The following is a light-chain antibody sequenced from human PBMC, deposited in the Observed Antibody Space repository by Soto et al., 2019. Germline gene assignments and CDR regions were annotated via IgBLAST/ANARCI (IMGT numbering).Light chain of an antibody. CDR3: QQYGTSPPLT. CDR1: QSVSSNY. J-gene: IGKJ4*01. Sequence: EIVLTQSPDTLSLSPGDRATLSCRASQSVSSNYLAWYQQKPGQTPRLLIYGASSRATGIPDRFSGSGSATDFTLNISRLEPEDFAVYYCQQYGTSPPLTFGGGTKVEIK. V-gene: IGKV3-20*01. CDR2: GAS.